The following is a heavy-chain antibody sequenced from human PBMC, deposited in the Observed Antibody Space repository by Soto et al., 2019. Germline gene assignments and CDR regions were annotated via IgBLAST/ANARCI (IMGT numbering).Heavy chain of an antibody. CDR3: ARDIRSGSSWRHDAFDI. CDR2: ISAYNGNT. D-gene: IGHD6-13*01. J-gene: IGHJ3*02. CDR1: GYTFTSYG. Sequence: QVQLVQSGAEVKKPGASVKVSCKASGYTFTSYGISWVRQAPGQGLEWMGWISAYNGNTNYAQKLQGRVTMTTDTSTRTAYVELRSLRADDTAVYYCARDIRSGSSWRHDAFDIWGQGTMVTVSS. V-gene: IGHV1-18*01.